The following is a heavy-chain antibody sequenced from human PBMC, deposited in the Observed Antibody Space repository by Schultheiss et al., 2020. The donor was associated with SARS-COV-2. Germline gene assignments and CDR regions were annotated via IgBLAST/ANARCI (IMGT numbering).Heavy chain of an antibody. CDR2: ISYSGST. Sequence: SETLSLTCTVSGGSISSYYWSWIRQPPGKGLEWIGYISYSGSTNYNPSLKSRVTISVDTSKNQFSLKLSSVTAADTAVYYCARLARSSSSCWGQGTLVTVSS. D-gene: IGHD6-6*01. CDR1: GGSISSYY. J-gene: IGHJ4*02. V-gene: IGHV4-59*12. CDR3: ARLARSSSSC.